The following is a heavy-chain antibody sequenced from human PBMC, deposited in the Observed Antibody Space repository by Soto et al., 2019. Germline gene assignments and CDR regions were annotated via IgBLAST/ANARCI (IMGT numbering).Heavy chain of an antibody. CDR1: GGTFSSYA. D-gene: IGHD4-17*01. J-gene: IGHJ4*02. CDR2: IIPIFGTA. Sequence: SVKVSCKASGGTFSSYAISWVRQAPGQGLEWMGGIIPIFGTANYAQKFQGRVTITADESTSTAYMELSSLRSEDTAVYYCARSPLDYGGNSWYFAYWGQGTLVTVSS. V-gene: IGHV1-69*13. CDR3: ARSPLDYGGNSWYFAY.